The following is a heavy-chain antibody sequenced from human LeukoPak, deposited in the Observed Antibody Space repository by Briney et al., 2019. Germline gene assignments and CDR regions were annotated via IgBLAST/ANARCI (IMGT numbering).Heavy chain of an antibody. D-gene: IGHD3-9*01. CDR2: ISWNSGSI. J-gene: IGHJ5*02. V-gene: IGHV3-9*01. Sequence: GGSLRLSCAASGFTFDDYAMHWVRQAPGKGLEWVSGISWNSGSIGYADSVKGRFTISRDNAKNSLYLQMNSLRAEDTAVYYCARDETTYSYYDILTGVYGTWGQGTLVTVSS. CDR3: ARDETTYSYYDILTGVYGT. CDR1: GFTFDDYA.